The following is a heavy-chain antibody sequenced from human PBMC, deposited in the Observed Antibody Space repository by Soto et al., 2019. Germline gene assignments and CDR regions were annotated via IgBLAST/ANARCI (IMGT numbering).Heavy chain of an antibody. CDR1: GYTFTDYD. Sequence: QVQVVQSRAEVKKPGASVKVSCKTSGYTFTDYDINWIRQAPGQGLEWMGWVSPDSGNADYAPQFQGRVSMTSDTSISTVYMELSSLRAEDTAVYFCEVTTGYWGQGTMVTVSS. CDR3: EVTTGY. V-gene: IGHV1-8*01. D-gene: IGHD2-21*02. CDR2: VSPDSGNA. J-gene: IGHJ4*02.